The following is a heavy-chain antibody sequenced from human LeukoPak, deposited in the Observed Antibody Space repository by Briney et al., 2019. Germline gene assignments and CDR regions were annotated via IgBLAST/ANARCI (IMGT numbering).Heavy chain of an antibody. D-gene: IGHD3-22*01. CDR3: ARVRNYYDSSGPSGDY. CDR2: IYYSGST. Sequence: NPSETLSLTCTVSGGSISSYYWSWIRQPPGKGLEWIGYIYYSGSTNYNPSLKSRVTISVDTSKNQFSLKLRSVTAADTAVYYCARVRNYYDSSGPSGDYWGQGTLVTVSS. V-gene: IGHV4-59*01. J-gene: IGHJ4*02. CDR1: GGSISSYY.